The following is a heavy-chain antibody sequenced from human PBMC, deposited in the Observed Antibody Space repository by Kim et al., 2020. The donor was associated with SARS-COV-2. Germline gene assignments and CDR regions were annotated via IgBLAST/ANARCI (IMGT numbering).Heavy chain of an antibody. CDR3: TTVGHRDYDILTGYVSYYGMDV. D-gene: IGHD3-9*01. J-gene: IGHJ6*02. CDR2: IKSKTDGGTT. Sequence: GGSLRLSCAASGFTFSNAWMSWVRQAPGKGLEWVGRIKSKTDGGTTDYAAPVKGRFTISRDDSKNTLYLQMNSLKTEDTAVYYCTTVGHRDYDILTGYVSYYGMDVWGQGTTVTVSS. V-gene: IGHV3-15*01. CDR1: GFTFSNAW.